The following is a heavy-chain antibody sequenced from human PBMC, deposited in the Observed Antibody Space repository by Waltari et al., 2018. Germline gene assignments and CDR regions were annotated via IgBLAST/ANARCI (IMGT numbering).Heavy chain of an antibody. CDR3: AKDNRAPISGSPTYYFDH. CDR1: GFTFSNFA. J-gene: IGHJ4*01. CDR2: ISESGLST. V-gene: IGHV3-23*01. Sequence: LESGGAMVQSGGSLRLSCSVSGFTFSNFAMAWVRRAPGKGLEWVSVISESGLSTLYTDSVRGRFTISRDNSRNTLYLEMNSLRVEDAAIYYCAKDNRAPISGSPTYYFDHWGHGTVVTVSP. D-gene: IGHD3-10*01.